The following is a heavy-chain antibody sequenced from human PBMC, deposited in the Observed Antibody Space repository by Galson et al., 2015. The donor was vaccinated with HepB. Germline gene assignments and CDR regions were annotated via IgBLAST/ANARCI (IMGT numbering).Heavy chain of an antibody. CDR3: TRSSSSAGGFDP. D-gene: IGHD2-2*01. CDR2: IWYDGSNK. Sequence: SLRLSCAASGFTFSSYGMHWVRQAPGKGLEWVAVIWYDGSNKYYADSVKGRFSISRDNSKDTLYLQMNSLRADDTAVYFCTRSSSSAGGFDPWGQGTLVTVSS. V-gene: IGHV3-33*01. CDR1: GFTFSSYG. J-gene: IGHJ5*02.